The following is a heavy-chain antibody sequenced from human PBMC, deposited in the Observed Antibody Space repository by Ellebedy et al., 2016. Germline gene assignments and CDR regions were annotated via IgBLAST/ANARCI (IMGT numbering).Heavy chain of an antibody. CDR2: ISGSGGST. V-gene: IGHV3-23*01. CDR3: ARMKAARPGDAAFDY. CDR1: GLSFTSSA. J-gene: IGHJ4*02. D-gene: IGHD6-6*01. Sequence: GESLKISXAAPGLSFTSSAMTWVRQAPGKGLEWVSAISGSGGSTYYADSVEGRFTISRDNSKNTLFLQMNSLRAGDTAIYYCARMKAARPGDAAFDYWGQGTLVTVSS.